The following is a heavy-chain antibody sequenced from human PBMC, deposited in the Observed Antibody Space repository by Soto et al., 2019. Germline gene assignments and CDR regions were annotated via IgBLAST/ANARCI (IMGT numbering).Heavy chain of an antibody. CDR1: GFTCSSYG. J-gene: IGHJ6*02. CDR3: ARGPQGYYYYGTDV. Sequence: VGSLTLSCAASGFTCSSYGMHWVRQAPGKGLEWVAVIWYDGSNKYYADSVKGRFTISRDNSKNTLYLQMNSLRAEDTAVYYCARGPQGYYYYGTDVWGQGTTVTVSS. CDR2: IWYDGSNK. V-gene: IGHV3-33*01.